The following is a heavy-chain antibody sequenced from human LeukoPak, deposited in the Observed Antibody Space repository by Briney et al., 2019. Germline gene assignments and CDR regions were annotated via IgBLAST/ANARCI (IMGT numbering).Heavy chain of an antibody. V-gene: IGHV3-9*01. CDR3: AKDTGGNGAYFCAMDV. D-gene: IGHD4-23*01. CDR1: GFAFHNYA. CDR2: INWNSDTK. J-gene: IGHJ6*02. Sequence: QPGRSLRLSCVGSGFAFHNYAMHWVRRPPGKGLEWVSAINWNSDTKAYADSVKGRFTISRDRARNSLYLQMDSLRPEDTALYYCAKDTGGNGAYFCAMDVWGQGTSVTVSS.